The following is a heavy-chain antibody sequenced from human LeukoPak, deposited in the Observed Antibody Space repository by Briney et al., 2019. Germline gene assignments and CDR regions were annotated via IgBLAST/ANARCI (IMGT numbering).Heavy chain of an antibody. V-gene: IGHV4-59*08. CDR3: ARTYYDFWSGSRYWYFQL. CDR2: IYYSGST. D-gene: IGHD3-3*01. CDR1: GGSVSSSY. Sequence: PSETLSLTCTVSGGSVSSSYWSWIRQAPGKGLEWIGYIYYSGSTNYNPSLKSRVTISVDTSKNQFSLKLSSVTAADTAVYYCARTYYDFWSGSRYWYFQLWGRGTLVTVSS. J-gene: IGHJ2*01.